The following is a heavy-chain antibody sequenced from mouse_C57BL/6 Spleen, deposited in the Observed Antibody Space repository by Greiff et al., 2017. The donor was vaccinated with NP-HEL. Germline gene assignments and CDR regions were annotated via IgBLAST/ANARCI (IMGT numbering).Heavy chain of an antibody. D-gene: IGHD2-2*01. J-gene: IGHJ2*01. CDR3: ARGMVTTDY. V-gene: IGHV1-82*01. CDR2: IYPGDGDT. Sequence: VKLQESGPELVKPGASVKISCKASGYAFSSSWMNWVKQRPGKGLEWIGRIYPGDGDTNYNGKFKGKATLTADKSSSTAYMQLSSLTSEDSAVYFCARGMVTTDYWGQGTTLTVSS. CDR1: GYAFSSSW.